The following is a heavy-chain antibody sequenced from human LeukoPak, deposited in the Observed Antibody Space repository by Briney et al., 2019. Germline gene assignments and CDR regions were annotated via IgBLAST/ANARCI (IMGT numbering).Heavy chain of an antibody. D-gene: IGHD3-10*01. V-gene: IGHV3-64*01. J-gene: IGHJ3*02. CDR2: ISGNGDRT. CDR3: ARGGIKGPHDAFDI. CDR1: GFTFSTYA. Sequence: GGSLRLSCECSGFTFSTYAMHWVRQAPGKGLQYVSAISGNGDRTWYANSVNGRFSISRDNSKNTLYLQMGSLRAEDMAVYYCARGGIKGPHDAFDIWGRGAMATVSS.